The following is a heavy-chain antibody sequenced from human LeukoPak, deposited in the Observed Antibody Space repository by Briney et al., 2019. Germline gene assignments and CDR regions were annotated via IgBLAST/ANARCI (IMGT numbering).Heavy chain of an antibody. CDR1: GFTFSSYW. Sequence: PGGSLRLSCAASGFTFSSYWMSWVRQAPGKGLEWVANIKQDGSEKYYVDSVKGRFTISRDSAKNSLYLQMNSLRAEDTAVYYCATHPMVRGVIPLYYFDYWGQGTLVTVSS. CDR2: IKQDGSEK. J-gene: IGHJ4*02. V-gene: IGHV3-7*01. CDR3: ATHPMVRGVIPLYYFDY. D-gene: IGHD3-10*01.